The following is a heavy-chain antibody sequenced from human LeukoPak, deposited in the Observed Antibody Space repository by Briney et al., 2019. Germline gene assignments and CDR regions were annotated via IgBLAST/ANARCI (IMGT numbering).Heavy chain of an antibody. J-gene: IGHJ4*02. Sequence: ASVKISCKVSGYTFTDYYMHWVQQAPGKGLEWMGLVDPEDGETIYAEKFQGRVTITADTSTDTAYMELSSLRSEDTAVYYCASDVHSTADPYDYWGQGTLVTVSS. CDR3: ASDVHSTADPYDY. V-gene: IGHV1-69-2*01. CDR1: GYTFTDYY. CDR2: VDPEDGET. D-gene: IGHD2-2*01.